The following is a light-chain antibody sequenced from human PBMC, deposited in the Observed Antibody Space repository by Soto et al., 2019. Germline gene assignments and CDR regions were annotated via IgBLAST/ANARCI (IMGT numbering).Light chain of an antibody. CDR1: QDIRND. J-gene: IGKJ4*01. Sequence: AIQMTQPPSSLSASVGDRVTITCRASQDIRNDLAWYQQKPGKAPKLLIYAASSLQSGVPSRLGGSGSGKVFTPTITPLQPEDFAIYYCLQVSNYPLISGGGTRVDIK. V-gene: IGKV1-6*01. CDR2: AAS. CDR3: LQVSNYPLI.